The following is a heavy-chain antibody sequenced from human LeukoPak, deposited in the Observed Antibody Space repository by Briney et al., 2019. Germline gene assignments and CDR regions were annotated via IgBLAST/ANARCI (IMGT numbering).Heavy chain of an antibody. J-gene: IGHJ4*02. CDR3: ARASIVGALGGGY. Sequence: ASVKVSCKASGYTFTGYHIHWVRQAPGQGLEWMGWINPNRGGTNYAQKFQGRVTMTRDTSISTAYMELSSLRSDDTAVYYCARASIVGALGGGYWGQGTLVTVSS. V-gene: IGHV1-2*02. CDR1: GYTFTGYH. CDR2: INPNRGGT. D-gene: IGHD1-26*01.